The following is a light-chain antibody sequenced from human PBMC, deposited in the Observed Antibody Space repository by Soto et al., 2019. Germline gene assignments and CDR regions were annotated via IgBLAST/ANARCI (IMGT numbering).Light chain of an antibody. CDR3: QQSYSAPT. CDR2: AAS. CDR1: QTISSA. J-gene: IGKJ4*01. Sequence: IQLTQSTSSLSASVGDRVTITCRASQTISSALNWYQQKPGKAPKLLIYAASYLQGGVPSRFSGSGSGTDFILTITSLQPEDFATYYCQQSYSAPTFGGGTKVELK. V-gene: IGKV1-39*01.